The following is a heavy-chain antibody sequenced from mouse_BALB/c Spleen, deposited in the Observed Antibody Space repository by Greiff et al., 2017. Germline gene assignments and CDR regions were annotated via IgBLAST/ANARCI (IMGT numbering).Heavy chain of an antibody. Sequence: QVHVKQSGAELVRPGSSVKISCKASGYAFSSYWMNWVKQRPGQGLEWIGQIYPGDGDTNYNGKFKGKATLTADKSSSTAYMQLSSLTSEDSAVYFCARSYDGYYAMDYWGQGTSVTVSS. CDR3: ARSYDGYYAMDY. CDR2: IYPGDGDT. D-gene: IGHD2-3*01. V-gene: IGHV1-80*01. CDR1: GYAFSSYW. J-gene: IGHJ4*01.